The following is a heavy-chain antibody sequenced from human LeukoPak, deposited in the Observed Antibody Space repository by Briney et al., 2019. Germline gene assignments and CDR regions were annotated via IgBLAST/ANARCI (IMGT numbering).Heavy chain of an antibody. CDR3: ARGRSIAAAGLDY. CDR2: ISSSSSYI. V-gene: IGHV3-21*01. CDR1: GFTFSSYA. D-gene: IGHD6-13*01. Sequence: PGGSLRLSCAASGFTFSSYAMSWVRQAPGKGLEWVSSISSSSSYIYYADSVKGRFTISRDSAKNSLYLRMNSLRAEDTAVYYCARGRSIAAAGLDYWGQGTLVTVSS. J-gene: IGHJ4*02.